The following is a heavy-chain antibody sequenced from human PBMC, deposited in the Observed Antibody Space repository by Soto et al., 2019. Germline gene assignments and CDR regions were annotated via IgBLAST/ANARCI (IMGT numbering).Heavy chain of an antibody. Sequence: EVQLLESGGGLVQPGGSLRLSCAASGFTFSSYAMSWVRQAPGKGLEWVSAISGSGGSTYYADSVKGRFTISRDNSKNTLYLQMSSLRAEDTAVYYCAKDTSRSTMIVVVITNFDYWGQGTLVTVSS. CDR3: AKDTSRSTMIVVVITNFDY. CDR2: ISGSGGST. D-gene: IGHD3-22*01. J-gene: IGHJ4*02. CDR1: GFTFSSYA. V-gene: IGHV3-23*01.